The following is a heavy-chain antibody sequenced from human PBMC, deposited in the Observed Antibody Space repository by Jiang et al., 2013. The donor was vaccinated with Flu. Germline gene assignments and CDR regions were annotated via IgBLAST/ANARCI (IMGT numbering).Heavy chain of an antibody. CDR3: ARDPFWSGYYSFDY. D-gene: IGHD3-3*01. J-gene: IGHJ4*02. CDR1: GGSFSGYY. CDR2: INHSGST. Sequence: LLKPSETLSLTCAVYGGSFSGYYWSWIRQPPGKGLEWIGEINHSGSTNYNPSLKSRVTISVDTSKNQFSLKLSSVTAADTAVYYCARDPFWSGYYSFDYWGQGTLVTVSS. V-gene: IGHV4-34*01.